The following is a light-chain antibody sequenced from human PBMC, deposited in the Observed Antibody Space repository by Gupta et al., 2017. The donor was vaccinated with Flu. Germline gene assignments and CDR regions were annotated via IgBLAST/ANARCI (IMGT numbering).Light chain of an antibody. CDR3: QQFGSSPYT. CDR1: QSLTHNY. V-gene: IGKV3-20*01. J-gene: IGKJ2*01. Sequence: NVLTQSPGNLSLSPGERATLSCRASQSLTHNYLAWYQQKLGQPPRLLIYGAANRATGIPDRFVGSGSATDFTLTITRLEPEDFAMYDGQQFGSSPYTFGQGTKLQIK. CDR2: GAA.